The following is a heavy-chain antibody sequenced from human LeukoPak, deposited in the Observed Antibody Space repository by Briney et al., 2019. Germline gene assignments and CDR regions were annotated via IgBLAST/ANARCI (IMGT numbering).Heavy chain of an antibody. CDR2: ISSSSSYI. Sequence: GSLRLSCAASGFTFSSYSMNWVRQAPGKGLEWVSSISSSSSYIYYADSVKGRFTISRDNAKNSLYLQMNSLRAEDTAVYYCARAQQQLASFDYWGQGTLVTVSS. D-gene: IGHD6-13*01. V-gene: IGHV3-21*01. CDR3: ARAQQQLASFDY. CDR1: GFTFSSYS. J-gene: IGHJ4*02.